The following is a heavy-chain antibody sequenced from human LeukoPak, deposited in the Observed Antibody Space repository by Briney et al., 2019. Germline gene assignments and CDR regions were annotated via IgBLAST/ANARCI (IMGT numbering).Heavy chain of an antibody. CDR2: LYPGDSDT. CDR1: GYGFTCYG. Sequence: GLARQSSSPGPGYGFTCYGIAWARPVTGQGREWMGILYPGDSDTRYSPSFQGQFTISADKSISTAYLQWSSLKASDTAMYYCARGYCSSTSCQGASDIWGQGTMVTVSS. CDR3: ARGYCSSTSCQGASDI. J-gene: IGHJ3*02. V-gene: IGHV5-51*01. D-gene: IGHD2-2*01.